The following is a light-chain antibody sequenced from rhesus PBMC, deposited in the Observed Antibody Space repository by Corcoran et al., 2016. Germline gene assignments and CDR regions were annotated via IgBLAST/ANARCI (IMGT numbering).Light chain of an antibody. CDR2: DVS. Sequence: QAALTQPPSVSGSPGQSVTISCTGTSSDIGGYNYVSWYQQHPGKAPKLMIYDVSKRPSGVSDRFSGSKSGNTASLTISGLQAEDEADYYCSSYAGSKTFIFGAGTRLTVL. CDR3: SSYAGSKTFI. J-gene: IGLJ1*01. CDR1: SSDIGGYNY. V-gene: IGLV2-23*01.